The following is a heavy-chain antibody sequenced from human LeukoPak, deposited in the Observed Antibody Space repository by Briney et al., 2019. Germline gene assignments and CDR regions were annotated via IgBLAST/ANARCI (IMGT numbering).Heavy chain of an antibody. CDR2: ISADASGT. CDR3: ARGEIGVYYVAN. V-gene: IGHV3-74*01. J-gene: IGHJ4*02. D-gene: IGHD3-10*02. CDR1: GFTFTNYW. Sequence: GGSLRLSCAASGFTFTNYWMHWLRQAPGKGLVWVSRISADASGTKYAESVRGRFTIPRDNAKNILYLQMNSLSAEDTAIYYCARGEIGVYYVANWGQGTLVTVSS.